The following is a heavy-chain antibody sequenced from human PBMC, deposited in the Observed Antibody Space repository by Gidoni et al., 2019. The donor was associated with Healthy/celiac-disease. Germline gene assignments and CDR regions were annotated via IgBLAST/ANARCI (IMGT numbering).Heavy chain of an antibody. J-gene: IGHJ6*03. CDR3: ARDGGSSSSDYYYYYMDV. CDR1: GFTFSSYA. Sequence: QVQLVESGGGVVQPGRSLRLSCPASGFTFSSYAMHCGRQAPGKGLEWVAVISYDGSNKYYADSVKGLFTISRDNSKNTLYLQLNSLRAEDTAVYYCARDGGSSSSDYYYYYMDVWGKGTTVTVSS. V-gene: IGHV3-30*04. CDR2: ISYDGSNK. D-gene: IGHD6-6*01.